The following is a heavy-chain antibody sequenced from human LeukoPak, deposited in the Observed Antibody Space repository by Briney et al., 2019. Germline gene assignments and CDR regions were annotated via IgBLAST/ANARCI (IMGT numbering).Heavy chain of an antibody. CDR3: AREERAADPYYYYGMDV. CDR1: GGSISSYY. V-gene: IGHV4-59*12. D-gene: IGHD6-13*01. Sequence: PSETLSLTCTVSGGSISSYYWSWIRQPPGKGLEWIGYIYYSGSTNYNPSLKSRVTITVDTSKNQFSLKLSSVTAADTAVYYCAREERAADPYYYYGMDVWGQGTTVTVSS. CDR2: IYYSGST. J-gene: IGHJ6*02.